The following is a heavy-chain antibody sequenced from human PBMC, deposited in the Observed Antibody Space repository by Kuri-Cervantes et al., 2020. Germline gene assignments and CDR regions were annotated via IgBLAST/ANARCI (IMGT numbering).Heavy chain of an antibody. CDR2: IWYDGSNK. J-gene: IGHJ6*02. CDR3: ARDESHSSGWLPNHYYYYYGMDV. D-gene: IGHD6-19*01. V-gene: IGHV3-33*01. Sequence: GESLKISCAASGFTFSSYGMHWVRQAPGKGLEWVAVIWYDGSNKYYADSVKGRFTISRDNSKNTLYLQMNSLRAEDTAVYYCARDESHSSGWLPNHYYYYYGMDVWGQGTTVTVSS. CDR1: GFTFSSYG.